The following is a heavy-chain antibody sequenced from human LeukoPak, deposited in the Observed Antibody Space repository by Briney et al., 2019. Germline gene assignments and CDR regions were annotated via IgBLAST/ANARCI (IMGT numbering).Heavy chain of an antibody. CDR2: IHYSGST. J-gene: IGHJ4*02. V-gene: IGHV4-38-2*01. D-gene: IGHD1-26*01. Sequence: SETLSLTCAVSGYSINSGNHWGWIRQPPEKGLEWIGSIHYSGSTNYNPSLKSRVTISIDTSKNHFSLKLSSVTAADTAVYYCASLGGYQNGNFDYWGRGALATVSS. CDR1: GYSINSGNH. CDR3: ASLGGYQNGNFDY.